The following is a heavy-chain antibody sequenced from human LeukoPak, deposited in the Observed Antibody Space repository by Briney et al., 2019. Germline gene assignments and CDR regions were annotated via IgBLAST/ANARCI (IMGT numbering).Heavy chain of an antibody. CDR1: GYSFTTYW. Sequence: GESLKTSCRGSGYSFTTYWIGWVRQMPGKGLEWMGIIYPGDSDTRYSPSFQGQVTMSADKSINTAYLQWSSLKASDTAMYYCARRRGCSSTSCPPDSWGREPWSPSPQ. V-gene: IGHV5-51*01. CDR2: IYPGDSDT. D-gene: IGHD2-2*01. J-gene: IGHJ4*02. CDR3: ARRRGCSSTSCPPDS.